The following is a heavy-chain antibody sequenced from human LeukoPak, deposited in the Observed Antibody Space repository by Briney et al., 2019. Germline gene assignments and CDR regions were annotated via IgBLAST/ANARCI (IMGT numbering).Heavy chain of an antibody. Sequence: GGSLRLSCAASGFTFSSYSMNWVRQAPRKGLEWVSYISTGSGTKYYADSAKGRFTISRDNAKNSLYLQMNSLRDEDTAVYYCARDYGGNYWGQGTLVTVSS. V-gene: IGHV3-48*02. CDR3: ARDYGGNY. CDR1: GFTFSSYS. J-gene: IGHJ4*02. D-gene: IGHD1-26*01. CDR2: ISTGSGTK.